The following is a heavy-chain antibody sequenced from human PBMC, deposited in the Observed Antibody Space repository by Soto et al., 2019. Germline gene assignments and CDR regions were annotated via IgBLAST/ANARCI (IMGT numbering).Heavy chain of an antibody. J-gene: IGHJ6*03. D-gene: IGHD1-1*01. Sequence: GGSLRLSCSASGFTFSSYGMHWVRQAPDKGLERVAVISNDGNNKNYGDSVKGRFTISRDNSKNTLYLQMNSLRVEDTAVYYFAKDPWVHGGGYYYYYMDVWGTGTTVTVSS. CDR3: AKDPWVHGGGYYYYYMDV. CDR1: GFTFSSYG. V-gene: IGHV3-30*18. CDR2: ISNDGNNK.